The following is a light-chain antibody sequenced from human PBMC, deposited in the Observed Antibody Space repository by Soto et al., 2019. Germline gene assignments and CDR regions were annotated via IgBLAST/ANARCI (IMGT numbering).Light chain of an antibody. CDR2: DDS. CDR3: QVWDSSGDHNV. Sequence: SYELTQPPSVTVAPGLTARITCGGNNVGSKSVHWYQQKPGQAPVLVVYDDSDRPSGIPERFSGSNSGNTATLTISRVEAGDEAEYYCQVWDSSGDHNVFGTGTKVTVL. CDR1: NVGSKS. J-gene: IGLJ1*01. V-gene: IGLV3-21*02.